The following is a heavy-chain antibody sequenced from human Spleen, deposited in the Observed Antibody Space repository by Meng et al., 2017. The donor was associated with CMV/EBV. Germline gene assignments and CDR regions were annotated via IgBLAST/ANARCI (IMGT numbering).Heavy chain of an antibody. CDR1: GFTFSSYW. Sequence: GGSLRLSCAASGFTFSSYWMHWVRQAPGKGLVWVSRINSDGSSTSYADSVKGRFTISRDNAKKTLSLQMDTLRTEDTALYYCVKGGGERVTFDAMDVWGQGTTVTVSS. CDR2: INSDGSST. CDR3: VKGGGERVTFDAMDV. D-gene: IGHD2-21*02. V-gene: IGHV3-74*01. J-gene: IGHJ6*02.